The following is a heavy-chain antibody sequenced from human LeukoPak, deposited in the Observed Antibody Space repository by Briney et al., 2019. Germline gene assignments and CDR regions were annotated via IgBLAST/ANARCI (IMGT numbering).Heavy chain of an antibody. Sequence: GGSLRLSCAASGFPFTSYWIHWVRQAPGKGLVWVSRIDSNGRGTIYADSVKGRFTISRDNAKNMLFLQMNSLRDEDTGLYYCARGGFHHGFDIWGQGTMVTVSS. D-gene: IGHD3-22*01. J-gene: IGHJ3*02. CDR3: ARGGFHHGFDI. CDR1: GFPFTSYW. CDR2: IDSNGRGT. V-gene: IGHV3-74*01.